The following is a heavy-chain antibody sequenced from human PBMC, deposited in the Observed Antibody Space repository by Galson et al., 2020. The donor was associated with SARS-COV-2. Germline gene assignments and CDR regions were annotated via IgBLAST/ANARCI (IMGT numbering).Heavy chain of an antibody. CDR2: VRYDGINK. CDR1: GFSFSRYD. Sequence: GESLKISCVASGFSFSRYDMHWVRQAPGKGLEWVAFVRYDGINKLYADSVKGRSTISRDNFKKTVYLQMNSLRAEDTAVYYCVKANIVSYFDSWGQGTLVTVSS. D-gene: IGHD2-15*01. V-gene: IGHV3-30*02. J-gene: IGHJ4*02. CDR3: VKANIVSYFDS.